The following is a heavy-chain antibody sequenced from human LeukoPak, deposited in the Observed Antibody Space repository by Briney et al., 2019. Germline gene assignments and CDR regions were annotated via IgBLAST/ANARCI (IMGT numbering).Heavy chain of an antibody. Sequence: SETLSLTCTVSGGSITSYYRSWIRQSPGKGLEWIGFMYYSGTTNYNPSLKSRVTISLGMCKNQFSLKLSSVTAADTAVYYCARLPMAVTPHVDYWGQGTLVTVSS. CDR1: GGSITSYY. D-gene: IGHD2-21*02. J-gene: IGHJ4*02. CDR3: ARLPMAVTPHVDY. V-gene: IGHV4-59*01. CDR2: MYYSGTT.